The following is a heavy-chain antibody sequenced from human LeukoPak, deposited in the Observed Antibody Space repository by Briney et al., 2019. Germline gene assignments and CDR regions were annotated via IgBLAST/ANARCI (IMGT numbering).Heavy chain of an antibody. D-gene: IGHD2-2*02. CDR1: GYAFTSYG. CDR2: ISAYNGNT. V-gene: IGHV1-18*01. Sequence: ASVKASCKASGYAFTSYGISWVRQAPGQGLEWMGWISAYNGNTNYAQKLQGRVTMTTDTSTSTAYMELRSLRSDDTAVYYCARDQSLGYCSSTSCYNLDYWGQGTLVTVSS. J-gene: IGHJ4*02. CDR3: ARDQSLGYCSSTSCYNLDY.